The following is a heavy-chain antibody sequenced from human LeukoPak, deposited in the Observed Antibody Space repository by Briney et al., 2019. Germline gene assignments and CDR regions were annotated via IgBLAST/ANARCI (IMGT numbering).Heavy chain of an antibody. CDR3: ARDWEEMATIPVV. V-gene: IGHV4-39*07. CDR2: IYYSGST. J-gene: IGHJ4*02. Sequence: PSETLSLTCTVSGGSISSSSYYWGWIRQPPGKGLEWIGGIYYSGSTYYNPSLKSRVPISVDTAKNQFSLKLSSVTAADTAVYYCARDWEEMATIPVVWGQGTLVTVSS. D-gene: IGHD5-24*01. CDR1: GGSISSSSYY.